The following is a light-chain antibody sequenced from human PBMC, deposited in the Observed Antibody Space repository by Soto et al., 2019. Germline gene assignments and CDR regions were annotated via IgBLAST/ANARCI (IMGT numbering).Light chain of an antibody. CDR3: AAWDGSLSGRV. CDR1: SSNIGSNY. V-gene: IGLV1-47*02. CDR2: SDT. Sequence: QSVLTQSPSASATPGQRVTISCSGSSSNIGSNYVYWYRQLPGTAPKLIIYSDTQRPSGVHDRFSGYKSGTSASLVISGLRSEDEADYYCAAWDGSLSGRVFGGGTKLTVL. J-gene: IGLJ2*01.